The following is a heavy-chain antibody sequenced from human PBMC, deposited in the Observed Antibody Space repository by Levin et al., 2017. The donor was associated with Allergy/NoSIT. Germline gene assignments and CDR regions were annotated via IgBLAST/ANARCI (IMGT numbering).Heavy chain of an antibody. D-gene: IGHD3-9*01. CDR3: AGSILTGYSLHYYYYMDV. CDR2: IIPIFGTA. J-gene: IGHJ6*03. CDR1: GGTFSSYA. Sequence: SVKVFCKASGGTFSSYAISWVRQAPGQGLEWMGGIIPIFGTANYAQKFQGRVTITADKSTSTAYMELSSLRSEDTAVYYCAGSILTGYSLHYYYYMDVWGKGTTVTVSS. V-gene: IGHV1-69*06.